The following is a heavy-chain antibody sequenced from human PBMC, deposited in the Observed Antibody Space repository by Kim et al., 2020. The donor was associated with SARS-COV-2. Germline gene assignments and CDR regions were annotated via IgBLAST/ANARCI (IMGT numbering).Heavy chain of an antibody. CDR1: GGTFSSYA. CDR2: IIPIFGTA. D-gene: IGHD6-19*01. CDR3: ARVGGTGVAGYYFDY. V-gene: IGHV1-69*13. Sequence: SVKVSCKASGGTFSSYAISWVRQAPGQGLEWMGGIIPIFGTANYAQKFQGRVTITADESTSTAYMELSSLRSEDTAVYYCARVGGTGVAGYYFDYWGQGTLVTVSS. J-gene: IGHJ4*02.